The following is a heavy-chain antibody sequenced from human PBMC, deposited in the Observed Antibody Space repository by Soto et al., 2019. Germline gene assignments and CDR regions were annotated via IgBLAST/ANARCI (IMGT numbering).Heavy chain of an antibody. CDR3: ARGLRKYSSSWYY. Sequence: PSETLSLTCAVYGGSFSGYYWSWIRQPPGKGLEWIGEINHSGSTNYNPSLKSRVTISVDTSKNQFSLKLSSVTAADTAVYYCARGLRKYSSSWYYWGQGTLVTVS. J-gene: IGHJ4*02. D-gene: IGHD6-13*01. CDR1: GGSFSGYY. V-gene: IGHV4-34*01. CDR2: INHSGST.